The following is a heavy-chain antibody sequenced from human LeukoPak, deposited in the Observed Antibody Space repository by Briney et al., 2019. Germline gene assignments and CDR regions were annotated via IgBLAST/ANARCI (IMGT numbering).Heavy chain of an antibody. D-gene: IGHD4-17*01. V-gene: IGHV1-18*01. CDR2: ISAYSGNT. J-gene: IGHJ4*02. CDR3: AKVITVTDFDY. Sequence: GASVKVSCKASGYTFTSYGISWVRQAPGQGLEWMGWISAYSGNTNYAQKLQGRVTMTTDTSTSTAYMELRSLRSDDTAVYYCAKVITVTDFDYWGQGTLVTVSS. CDR1: GYTFTSYG.